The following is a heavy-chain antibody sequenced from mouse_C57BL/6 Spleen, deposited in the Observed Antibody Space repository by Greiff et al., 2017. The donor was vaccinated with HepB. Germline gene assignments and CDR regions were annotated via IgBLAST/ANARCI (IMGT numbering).Heavy chain of an antibody. D-gene: IGHD1-1*01. CDR1: GFSFNTYA. Sequence: EVHLVESGGGSVQPKGSLKLSCAASGFSFNTYAMNWVRQAPGKGLEWVARIRSKSNNYATYYADSVKDRFTISRDDSESMLYLQMNNLKTEDTAMYYCVRHGRITTGPCYAMDYWGQGTSVTVSS. CDR3: VRHGRITTGPCYAMDY. CDR2: IRSKSNNYAT. J-gene: IGHJ4*01. V-gene: IGHV10-1*01.